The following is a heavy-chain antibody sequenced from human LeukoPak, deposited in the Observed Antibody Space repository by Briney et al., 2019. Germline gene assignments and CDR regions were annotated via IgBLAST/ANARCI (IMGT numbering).Heavy chain of an antibody. V-gene: IGHV3-9*03. CDR2: ISWNSGSI. CDR3: ARGYCSSTSCQYFDY. CDR1: GFTLDDYA. Sequence: GRALRLSRAASGFTLDDYAMHWVRQDPGEGLGGVSGISWNSGSIGYADSVKGRFTISRDNAKNSLYLQMNSLRAEDMALYYCARGYCSSTSCQYFDYWGQGTLVTVSS. D-gene: IGHD2-2*01. J-gene: IGHJ4*02.